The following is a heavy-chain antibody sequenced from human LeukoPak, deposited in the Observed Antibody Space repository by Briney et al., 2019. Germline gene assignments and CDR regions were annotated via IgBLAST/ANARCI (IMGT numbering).Heavy chain of an antibody. Sequence: GRSLRLSCAASGFTFDDYAMHWVRQAPGKGLEWVSGISWNSGSIDYADSVKGRFTISRENAKNSLYLQMNSLRAEDTALYYCAKDISGSSGWSRFDYWGQGTLVTVSS. V-gene: IGHV3-9*01. CDR2: ISWNSGSI. CDR3: AKDISGSSGWSRFDY. J-gene: IGHJ4*02. CDR1: GFTFDDYA. D-gene: IGHD6-19*01.